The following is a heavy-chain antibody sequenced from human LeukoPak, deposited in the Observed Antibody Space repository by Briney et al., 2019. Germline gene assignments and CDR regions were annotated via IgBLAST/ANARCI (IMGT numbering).Heavy chain of an antibody. D-gene: IGHD2-2*01. CDR1: GFTFSSYA. V-gene: IGHV3-30-3*01. Sequence: GRSLRLSCAASGFTFSSYAMHWVRQAPGKGLEWVAVISYDGSNKYYADSVKGRFTISRDNSKNTLYLQMNSLRAEDTAVYYCASDWYQLLTEGDAFDIWGQGTMVTVSS. CDR2: ISYDGSNK. CDR3: ASDWYQLLTEGDAFDI. J-gene: IGHJ3*02.